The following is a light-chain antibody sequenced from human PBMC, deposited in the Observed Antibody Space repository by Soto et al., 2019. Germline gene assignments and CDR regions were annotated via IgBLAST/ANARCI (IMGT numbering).Light chain of an antibody. Sequence: QPVLTQPPSVSGAPGQRVTISCTGSSSNIGAGYDVHWYQQLPGTAPKLLISDNNNRPSGVPDRFSGSKSGTSASLAITGLQAEDEADYYCQSYDSSLSGYVFGTGTKVTVL. CDR2: DNN. CDR3: QSYDSSLSGYV. V-gene: IGLV1-40*01. J-gene: IGLJ1*01. CDR1: SSNIGAGYD.